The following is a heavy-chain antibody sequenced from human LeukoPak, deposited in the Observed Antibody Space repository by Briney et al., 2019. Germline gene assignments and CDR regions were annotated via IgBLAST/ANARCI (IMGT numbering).Heavy chain of an antibody. J-gene: IGHJ4*02. CDR1: GGSMSSYY. V-gene: IGHV4-59*08. D-gene: IGHD4-17*01. CDR3: ARTTVTTWASYFDY. CDR2: IYYSGST. Sequence: PSETLSLTCTVSGGSMSSYYWSWIRQPPGKGLEWIGYIYYSGSTSYNPSLKSRVTISADTSKNQFSLKLSSVTAADTAVYYCARTTVTTWASYFDYWGQGTLVTVSS.